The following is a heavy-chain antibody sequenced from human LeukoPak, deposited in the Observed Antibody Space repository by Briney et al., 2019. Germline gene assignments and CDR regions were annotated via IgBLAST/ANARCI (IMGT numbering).Heavy chain of an antibody. Sequence: GGSLRLSCAASGFTFSSYWMNWVRRAPGKGLVWVSRINSDGTSTDYADSAKGRFTISRDNAKNTLYLQMNSLRAEDTAVYYCARMGYLDYWGQGTLVTVSS. CDR1: GFTFSSYW. J-gene: IGHJ4*02. CDR3: ARMGYLDY. D-gene: IGHD6-13*01. V-gene: IGHV3-74*01. CDR2: INSDGTST.